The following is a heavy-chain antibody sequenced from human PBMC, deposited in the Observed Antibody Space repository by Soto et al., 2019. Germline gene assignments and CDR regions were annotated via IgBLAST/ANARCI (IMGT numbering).Heavy chain of an antibody. Sequence: QPGGSLRLSCAASGFTFSNYAISWVRQTPGKGLEWVSVISGSGDFTYYADSVKGRFTISRDNPKNTIYLQMNSLRAEDTAVYYFAKGFYVSGGYYNERAFDSGGQGTLVTVSS. V-gene: IGHV3-23*01. J-gene: IGHJ4*02. CDR2: ISGSGDFT. D-gene: IGHD3-10*01. CDR1: GFTFSNYA. CDR3: AKGFYVSGGYYNERAFDS.